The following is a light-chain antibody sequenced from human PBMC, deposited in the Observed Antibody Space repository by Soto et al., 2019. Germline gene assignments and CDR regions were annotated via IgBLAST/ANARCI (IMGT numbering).Light chain of an antibody. CDR1: QSVSSY. CDR2: DAS. J-gene: IGKJ1*01. Sequence: EIVLTQSPATLSLSPGQRATLSCRASQSVSSYLAWYQQKPGQAPRLLIYDASNRATGIPARFSGSGSGTDFTLTISSLEPEEFAVYYCQPRGSCPRKFGQGTKVEIK. CDR3: QPRGSCPRK. V-gene: IGKV3-11*01.